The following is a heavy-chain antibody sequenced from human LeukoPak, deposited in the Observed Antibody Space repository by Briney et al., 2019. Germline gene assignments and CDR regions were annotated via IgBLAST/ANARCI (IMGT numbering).Heavy chain of an antibody. CDR2: ISYDGSNK. CDR3: AREGLTGTTWAYYYYYYGMDV. V-gene: IGHV3-30-3*01. D-gene: IGHD1-7*01. Sequence: GRSLRLSCAASGFTFSSYAMHWVRQAPGKGLEWVAVISYDGSNKYYADSVKGRFTISRDNSKNTLYLQMNSLRAEDTAVYHCAREGLTGTTWAYYYYYYGMDVWGQGTTVTVSS. CDR1: GFTFSSYA. J-gene: IGHJ6*02.